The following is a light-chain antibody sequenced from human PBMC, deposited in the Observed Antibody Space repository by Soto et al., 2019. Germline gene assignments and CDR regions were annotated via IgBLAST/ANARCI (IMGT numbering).Light chain of an antibody. V-gene: IGKV3-20*01. CDR3: QQHANWPLT. J-gene: IGKJ4*01. CDR2: GAS. Sequence: IVLTQSPGTLSLSPGERATLSCRASQSVSSSYLAWYQQKPGQAPRLLIYGASSRATAIPDRFSGSGSGTDFTLTISRLEPEDFAVYYCQQHANWPLTFGGGTKVEIK. CDR1: QSVSSSY.